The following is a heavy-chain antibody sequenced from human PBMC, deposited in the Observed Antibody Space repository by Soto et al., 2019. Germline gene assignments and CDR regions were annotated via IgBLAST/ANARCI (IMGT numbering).Heavy chain of an antibody. CDR2: IYLGGGT. J-gene: IGHJ4*02. V-gene: IGHV4-4*02. D-gene: IGHD3-9*01. CDR1: GGSLSSSNC. Sequence: PSDTLSLTCAVSGGSLSSSNCWSCLRQPPGKGQEWIGQIYLGGGTHTNPSLESRVTLSLDKPKNQFSLTLLSVTAADTAPHYCARHRASGFGFDFWGQGTLVTVSS. CDR3: ARHRASGFGFDF.